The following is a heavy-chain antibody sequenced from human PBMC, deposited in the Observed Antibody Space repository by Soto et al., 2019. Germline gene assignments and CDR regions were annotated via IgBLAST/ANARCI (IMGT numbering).Heavy chain of an antibody. CDR3: ARGGQQFLDY. CDR1: GASISSGGYS. V-gene: IGHV4-30-2*01. J-gene: IGHJ4*02. CDR2: VFHSETT. D-gene: IGHD4-4*01. Sequence: TLSLTCAVSGASISSGGYSWSWIRQPPGRGLEWIGYVFHSETTYYNPSLKSRVTMSVDSSKNQFSLKLTSVTAADTAVYYCARGGQQFLDYWGQGTLVTVSS.